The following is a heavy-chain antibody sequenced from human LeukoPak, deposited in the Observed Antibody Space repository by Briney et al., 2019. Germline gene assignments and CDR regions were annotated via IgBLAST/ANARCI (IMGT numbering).Heavy chain of an antibody. CDR2: INPNSGGA. CDR1: GYTFTGYY. CDR3: ARARVPAARDAFDI. D-gene: IGHD2-2*01. V-gene: IGHV1-2*06. J-gene: IGHJ3*02. Sequence: ASVKVSCKASGYTFTGYYMHWVRQAPGQGLEWMGRINPNSGGANYAQKFQGRVTMTRDTSISTAYMELSRLRSDDTAVYYCARARVPAARDAFDIWGQGTMVTVSS.